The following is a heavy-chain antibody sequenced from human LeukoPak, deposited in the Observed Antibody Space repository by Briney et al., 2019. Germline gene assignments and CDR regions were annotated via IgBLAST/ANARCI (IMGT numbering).Heavy chain of an antibody. CDR3: ASQLRIAAAVDY. Sequence: SVKVSCKASGGTFSSYAISWVRQAPGQGLEWMGGIIPIFGTANYAQKFQGRVTITTDESTSTAYMELSSLRSEDTAVYYCASQLRIAAAVDYWGQGTLVTVSS. D-gene: IGHD6-13*01. CDR1: GGTFSSYA. V-gene: IGHV1-69*05. CDR2: IIPIFGTA. J-gene: IGHJ4*02.